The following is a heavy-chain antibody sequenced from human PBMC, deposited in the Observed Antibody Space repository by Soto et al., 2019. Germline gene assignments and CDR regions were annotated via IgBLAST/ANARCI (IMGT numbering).Heavy chain of an antibody. CDR1: GFTSSSYA. Sequence: GGSLRLSCAASGFTSSSYAVSWVRQAPGKGLEWVSAISGSGGSTYYADSVKGRFTISRDNSKNTLYLQMNSLRAEDTAVYYCAKDRALLWFGELLNANDAFDIRGQGTMVTVSS. D-gene: IGHD3-10*01. J-gene: IGHJ3*02. CDR3: AKDRALLWFGELLNANDAFDI. V-gene: IGHV3-23*01. CDR2: ISGSGGST.